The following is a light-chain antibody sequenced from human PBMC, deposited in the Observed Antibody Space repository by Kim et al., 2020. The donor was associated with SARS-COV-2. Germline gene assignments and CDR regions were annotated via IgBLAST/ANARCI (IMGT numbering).Light chain of an antibody. V-gene: IGLV3-21*04. J-gene: IGLJ3*02. CDR3: QVWDTSSDHWV. Sequence: APGKTSRIACGGNTIGSKSMHWYQQKPGPAPVLVIYYDSDRPSGIPERFSGSNSGNTATLTISRVEAGDEADYYCQVWDTSSDHWVFGGGTQLTVL. CDR1: TIGSKS. CDR2: YDS.